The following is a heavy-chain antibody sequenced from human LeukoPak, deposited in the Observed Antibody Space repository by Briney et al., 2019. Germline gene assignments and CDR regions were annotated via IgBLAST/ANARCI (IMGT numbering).Heavy chain of an antibody. J-gene: IGHJ4*02. CDR3: ARDRYSDY. D-gene: IGHD2-2*02. CDR1: GFTFSFAA. Sequence: GGSLRLSCATSGFTFSFAAMTWVRQGPGKGLEWVSLISASGANTYYAGSVRGRFTISRDNSKNTVYLQMNSLRAEDTAVYYCARDRYSDYWGQGTLVTVSS. CDR2: ISASGANT. V-gene: IGHV3-23*01.